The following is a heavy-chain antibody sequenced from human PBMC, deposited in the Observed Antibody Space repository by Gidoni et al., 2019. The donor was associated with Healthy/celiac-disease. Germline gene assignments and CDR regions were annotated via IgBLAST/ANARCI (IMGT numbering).Heavy chain of an antibody. J-gene: IGHJ3*02. Sequence: QVQLVESGGGLVKPGGSLRLSCAAPGFTFSDYYMSWIRQAPGKGLELVSDIRSSSSYTNYADSGKGRFTIARDNAKNSLYLQMNSLRAEDTAVYYCARVSPYSSSLGAFDIWGQGTMVTVSS. CDR3: ARVSPYSSSLGAFDI. CDR2: IRSSSSYT. V-gene: IGHV3-11*06. CDR1: GFTFSDYY. D-gene: IGHD6-6*01.